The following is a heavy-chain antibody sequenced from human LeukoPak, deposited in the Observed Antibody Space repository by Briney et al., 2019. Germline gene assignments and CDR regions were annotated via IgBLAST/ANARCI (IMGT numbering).Heavy chain of an antibody. V-gene: IGHV3-21*06. J-gene: IGHJ4*02. CDR3: VKNRQSSSSDFDY. D-gene: IGHD6-6*01. Sequence: GGSLRLSCVASGFTFRIYSMNWVRQAPGKGLEWVASMSSSSSFITYADSIKGRFTISRDNAKNSPYLQMNSLRAEDTAVYYCVKNRQSSSSDFDYWGQGTLVTVSS. CDR1: GFTFRIYS. CDR2: MSSSSSFI.